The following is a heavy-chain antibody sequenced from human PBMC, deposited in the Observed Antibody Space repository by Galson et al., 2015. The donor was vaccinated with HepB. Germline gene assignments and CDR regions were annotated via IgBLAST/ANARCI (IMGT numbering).Heavy chain of an antibody. J-gene: IGHJ4*02. D-gene: IGHD6-13*01. CDR2: ISSGSSTI. CDR1: GFAFSSYS. Sequence: SLRLSCAASGFAFSSYSMIWVRQAPGKGLEWVSYISSGSSTIYYADSVKGRSTISGGNAKDSLDLQMKTRGAEETAVYYFARGEVTGYSSNWYLASLTSGFDYWGQGTLVTVSS. CDR3: ARGEVTGYSSNWYLASLTSGFDY. V-gene: IGHV3-48*01.